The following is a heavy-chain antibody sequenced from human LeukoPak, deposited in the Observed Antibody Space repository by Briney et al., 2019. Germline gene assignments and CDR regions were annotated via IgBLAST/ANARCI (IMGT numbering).Heavy chain of an antibody. D-gene: IGHD6-13*01. CDR3: ARVGSSSSWFGGSYYGMDV. CDR1: GFTFSSYD. CDR2: IGTAGDT. Sequence: GGSLRLSCAASGFTFSSYDMHWVRQATGKGLEWVSAIGTAGDTYYPGSVKGRFTISRENAKNSLYLQMNSLRAGDTAVYYCARVGSSSSWFGGSYYGMDVWGQGTTVTVPS. J-gene: IGHJ6*02. V-gene: IGHV3-13*04.